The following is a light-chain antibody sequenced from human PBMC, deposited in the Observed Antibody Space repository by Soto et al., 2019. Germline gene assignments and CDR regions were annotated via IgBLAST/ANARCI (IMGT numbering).Light chain of an antibody. V-gene: IGKV1-6*01. J-gene: IGKJ1*01. CDR1: QGIRND. Sequence: AIQITQAPSSLSASVGDRVTIPCRASQGIRNDVDWYQHKPGKAPKLLIYGASNLQSGVPSRFSGSGAGTEFTLTISSLQPEDFATYYCLHHYTYPWTFGQGTKVDIK. CDR2: GAS. CDR3: LHHYTYPWT.